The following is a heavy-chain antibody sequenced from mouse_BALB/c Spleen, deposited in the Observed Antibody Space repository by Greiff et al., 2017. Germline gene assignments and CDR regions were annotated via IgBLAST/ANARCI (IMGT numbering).Heavy chain of an antibody. CDR2: ISYSGST. V-gene: IGHV3-2*02. Sequence: EVKLMESGPGLVKPSQSLSLSCTVTGYSFTSDYAWYWIRQPPGNILEWMGYISYSGSTNYNPYLKSRITITRDTSKNPFFLELNSLTTEDTATYYCARGLIPRYFDVWGAGTTVTVSS. J-gene: IGHJ1*01. CDR3: ARGLIPRYFDV. CDR1: GYSFTSDYA. D-gene: IGHD5-1-1*01.